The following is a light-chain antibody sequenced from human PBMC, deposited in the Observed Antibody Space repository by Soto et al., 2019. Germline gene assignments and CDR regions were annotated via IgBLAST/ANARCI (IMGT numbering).Light chain of an antibody. Sequence: EIVLTQSPGTLSLSPGERATLSCTASQSVSSRYLAWYQQKPGQAPRLLIYGASNRATGIPDRFSGSGSGTDFTLTISRLEPEDFAVYFCQQYGSSPPFTFGQGTKVEIK. J-gene: IGKJ2*01. V-gene: IGKV3-20*01. CDR3: QQYGSSPPFT. CDR1: QSVSSRY. CDR2: GAS.